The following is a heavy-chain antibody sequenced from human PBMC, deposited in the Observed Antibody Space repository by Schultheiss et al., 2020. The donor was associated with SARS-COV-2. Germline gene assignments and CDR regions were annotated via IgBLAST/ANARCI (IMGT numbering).Heavy chain of an antibody. CDR3: ARGAQLRHFDWLPFFDY. Sequence: SETLSLTCTVSGGSISSGGSYWNWIRQHPGKGLEWIGYIDYRGSTYYNPSLKSRVTISVDTSRNQFSLKLSSVTAADTAVYYCARGAQLRHFDWLPFFDYWGQGTLVTVSS. CDR1: GGSISSGGSY. CDR2: IDYRGST. D-gene: IGHD3-9*01. V-gene: IGHV4-31*03. J-gene: IGHJ4*02.